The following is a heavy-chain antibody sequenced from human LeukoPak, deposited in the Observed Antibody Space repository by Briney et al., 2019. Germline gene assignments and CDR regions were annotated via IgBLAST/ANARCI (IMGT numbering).Heavy chain of an antibody. CDR1: GGTFSSYA. D-gene: IGHD6-13*01. J-gene: IGHJ6*02. CDR3: ARVQQLAPYCCYYGMDV. Sequence: ASVKVSCKAPGGTFSSYAISWVRQAPGQGLEWMGGIIPIFGTANYAQKFQGRVTITADESTSTAYMELSSLRSEDTAVYYCARVQQLAPYCCYYGMDVWGQGTTVTVSS. V-gene: IGHV1-69*13. CDR2: IIPIFGTA.